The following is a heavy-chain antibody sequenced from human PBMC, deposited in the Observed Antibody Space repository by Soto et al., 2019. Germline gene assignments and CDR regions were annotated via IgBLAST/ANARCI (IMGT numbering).Heavy chain of an antibody. J-gene: IGHJ6*02. CDR1: GGSFSGYY. D-gene: IGHD3-3*01. V-gene: IGHV4-34*01. CDR3: ARGQYYDFWSGYPWYYYGMDV. Sequence: SETLSLTCAVYGGSFSGYYWSWIRQPPGKGLEWIGEINHSGSTNYNPSLKSRVTISVDTSKNQFSLKLSSVTAADTAVYYCARGQYYDFWSGYPWYYYGMDVWGQGTTVTVSS. CDR2: INHSGST.